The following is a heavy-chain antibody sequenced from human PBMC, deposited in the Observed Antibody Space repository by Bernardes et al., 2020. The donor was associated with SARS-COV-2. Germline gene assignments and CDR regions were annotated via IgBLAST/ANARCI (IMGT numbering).Heavy chain of an antibody. V-gene: IGHV4-59*01. CDR2: IYYSGST. D-gene: IGHD3-10*01. CDR3: ARDLSHLVRRGFDL. Sequence: SETLSLTCTVSGGSIGSYYWAWIRQPPGKGLEWIGYIYYSGSTNYNPSLKSRVTISVDRSQNQFSVNLSSVTPADTAVYYCARDLSHLVRRGFDLWGRGTLVTVSS. CDR1: GGSIGSYY. J-gene: IGHJ2*01.